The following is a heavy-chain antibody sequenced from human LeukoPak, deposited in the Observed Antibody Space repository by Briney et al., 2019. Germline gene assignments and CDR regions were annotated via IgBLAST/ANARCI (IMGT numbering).Heavy chain of an antibody. Sequence: GASVKVSCKASGYTFTSYGISWVRQAPGQGLEWMGWISAYNGNTNYAQKLQGRVTMTTDTSTSTAYMELRSLRSDDTAVYYCARVPRSSGWYHREYYFDYWGQGTLVTVSS. D-gene: IGHD6-19*01. V-gene: IGHV1-18*01. CDR2: ISAYNGNT. CDR1: GYTFTSYG. J-gene: IGHJ4*02. CDR3: ARVPRSSGWYHREYYFDY.